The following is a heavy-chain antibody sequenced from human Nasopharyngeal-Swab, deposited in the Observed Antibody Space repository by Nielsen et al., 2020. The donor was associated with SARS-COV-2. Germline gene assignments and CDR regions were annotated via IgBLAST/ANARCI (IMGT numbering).Heavy chain of an antibody. D-gene: IGHD4-23*01. V-gene: IGHV3-11*01. CDR1: GSTFSDYY. CDR2: ISSSGSTI. J-gene: IGHJ6*02. Sequence: GESLKTSCAASGSTFSDYYMSWIRQAPGKGLEWVSYISSSGSTIYYADSVKGRFTISRDNAKKSLYLQMDSLRAEDTAVYYCARDRHGDDSRSYYYGMDVWGQGTTVSVSS. CDR3: ARDRHGDDSRSYYYGMDV.